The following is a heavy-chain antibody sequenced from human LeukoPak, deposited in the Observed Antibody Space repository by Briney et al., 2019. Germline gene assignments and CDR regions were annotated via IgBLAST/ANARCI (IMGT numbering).Heavy chain of an antibody. D-gene: IGHD4-17*01. V-gene: IGHV3-48*01. CDR1: GFTFSSYS. CDR3: ARGALYQYYLDYWG. CDR2: ISSSSSTI. J-gene: IGHJ4*02. Sequence: HPGGSLRLSCAASGFTFSSYSMNWVRQAPGKGLEWVSYISSSSSTIYYADSVKGRFTISRDNAKNTVYLQMNSLRVEDTAVYYCARGALYQYYLDYWGWGQGTLVTVSS.